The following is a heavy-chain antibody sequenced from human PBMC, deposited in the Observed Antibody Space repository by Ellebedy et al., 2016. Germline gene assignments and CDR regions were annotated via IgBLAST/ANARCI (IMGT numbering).Heavy chain of an antibody. D-gene: IGHD7-27*01. Sequence: SQTLSLTCAISGDSVSNNDVAWNWIRQSPSRGLEWLGRTYQRSKWGSDYAVSVKIRITISPDTSKNQFSLQLNSVTPEDTAVYYCARDFLWAFDSWGQGTLVTVSS. CDR2: TYQRSKWGS. CDR3: ARDFLWAFDS. V-gene: IGHV6-1*01. CDR1: GDSVSNNDVA. J-gene: IGHJ4*02.